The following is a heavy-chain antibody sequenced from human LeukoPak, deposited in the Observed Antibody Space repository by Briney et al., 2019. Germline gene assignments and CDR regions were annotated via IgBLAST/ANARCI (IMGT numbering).Heavy chain of an antibody. Sequence: PGESLRLSCAASGFPFSEYSMNWVRQAPGKGLEWISYIGISSGNTKYADSVKGRFTVSGDNARNSLYLQMNSLRVEDTAVYYCARDHNYAFDNWGQGTLVTVSS. CDR1: GFPFSEYS. V-gene: IGHV3-11*06. CDR3: ARDHNYAFDN. CDR2: IGISSGNT. D-gene: IGHD1-1*01. J-gene: IGHJ4*02.